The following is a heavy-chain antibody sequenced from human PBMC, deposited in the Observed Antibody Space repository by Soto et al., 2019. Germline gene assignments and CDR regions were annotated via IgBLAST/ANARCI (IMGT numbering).Heavy chain of an antibody. CDR2: ISAYNGNT. J-gene: IGHJ6*02. D-gene: IGHD2-15*01. CDR3: ATGALLLGGDYYYGMDV. V-gene: IGHV1-18*01. CDR1: GYTFTSYG. Sequence: ASVKVSCKASGYTFTSYGIGWVRQAPGQGLEWMGWISAYNGNTNYAQKLQGRVTMTTDTSTSTAYMELRSLRSDDTAVYYCATGALLLGGDYYYGMDVWGQGTTVTVSS.